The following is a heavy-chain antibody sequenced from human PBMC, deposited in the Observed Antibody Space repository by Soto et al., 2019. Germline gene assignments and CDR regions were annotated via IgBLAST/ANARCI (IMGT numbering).Heavy chain of an antibody. V-gene: IGHV4-31*03. J-gene: IGHJ4*02. D-gene: IGHD3-22*01. CDR1: GGSISSGGYY. Sequence: SETLSLTCTVSGGSISSGGYYWSWIRQHPGKGLEWIGYIYYSGSTYYNPSLKSRVTISVDTSKNQFSLKLSSVTAADTAVYYCXRDHLMGYYYDSSGFDYWGQGTLVTVSS. CDR2: IYYSGST. CDR3: XRDHLMGYYYDSSGFDY.